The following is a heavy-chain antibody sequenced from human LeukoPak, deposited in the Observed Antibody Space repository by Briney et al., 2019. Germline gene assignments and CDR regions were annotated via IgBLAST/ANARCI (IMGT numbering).Heavy chain of an antibody. V-gene: IGHV3-7*01. J-gene: IGHJ2*01. CDR3: ARRYSYFDL. CDR1: GFTFSSYW. CDR2: INHNGNVN. Sequence: PGGSLRLSCAASGFTFSSYWMNWARQAPGKGLEWVASINHNGNVNYYVDSVKGRFTISRDNSKNTLYLQMNSLRAEDTAVYYCARRYSYFDLWGRGTLVTVSS.